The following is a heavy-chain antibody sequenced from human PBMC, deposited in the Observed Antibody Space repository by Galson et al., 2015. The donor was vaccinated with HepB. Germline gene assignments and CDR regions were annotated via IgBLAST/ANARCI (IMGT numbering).Heavy chain of an antibody. CDR2: INTKTGNP. D-gene: IGHD3-10*01. Sequence: SVKVSCKASGYTFSSYPMNWVRQAPGQGPEWMGWINTKTGNPTYAQGFTGRFVFSLDTSVTTSYLQITNLKAEDTAVYYCARAATMVQRVMYWFDPWGQGTLVTVSS. V-gene: IGHV7-4-1*02. CDR1: GYTFSSYP. CDR3: ARAATMVQRVMYWFDP. J-gene: IGHJ5*02.